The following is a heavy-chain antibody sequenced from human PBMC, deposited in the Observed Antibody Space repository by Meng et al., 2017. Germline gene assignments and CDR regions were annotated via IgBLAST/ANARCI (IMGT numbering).Heavy chain of an antibody. J-gene: IGHJ6*02. Sequence: GSLRLSCTVSGGSISSYYWGWIRQPPGKGLEWIGYIYYSGSTNYNPSLKSRVTISVDTSKNQFSLKLSSVTAADTAVYYCARGSSGYYSKAYGMDVWGQGTTVTVSS. CDR3: ARGSSGYYSKAYGMDV. CDR1: GGSISSYY. V-gene: IGHV4-59*01. CDR2: IYYSGST. D-gene: IGHD3-22*01.